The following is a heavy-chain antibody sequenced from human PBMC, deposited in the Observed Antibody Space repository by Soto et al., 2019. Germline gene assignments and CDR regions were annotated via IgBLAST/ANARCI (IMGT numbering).Heavy chain of an antibody. V-gene: IGHV1-46*03. CDR3: ARSIPGDYQSDY. J-gene: IGHJ4*02. CDR2: INPSGGST. CDR1: GYTFTSYY. D-gene: IGHD4-17*01. Sequence: QVQLVQSGAEVKNPGASVKVPCKASGYTFTSYYMHWVRQAPGQGLEWMGIINPSGGSTSYAQKFQGRVTMTRDTSTSTVYMELSSLRSEDTAVYYCARSIPGDYQSDYWGQGTLVTVSS.